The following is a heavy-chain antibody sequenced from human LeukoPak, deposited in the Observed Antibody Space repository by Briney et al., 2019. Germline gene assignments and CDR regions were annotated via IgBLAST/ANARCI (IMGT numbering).Heavy chain of an antibody. D-gene: IGHD3-10*01. V-gene: IGHV3-30*18. Sequence: PGRSLRLSCAASGFTFSTYSMHWVRQAPGKGLEWVAVISYDGSNKYYADSVKGRFTISRDNSKNTLYLQMNSLRAEDTAVYYCAKIGGVRGVINFDYWGQGTLVTVSS. CDR2: ISYDGSNK. CDR1: GFTFSTYS. CDR3: AKIGGVRGVINFDY. J-gene: IGHJ4*02.